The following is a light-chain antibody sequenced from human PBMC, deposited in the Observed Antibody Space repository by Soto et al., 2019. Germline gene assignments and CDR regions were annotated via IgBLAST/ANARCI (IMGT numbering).Light chain of an antibody. CDR1: QALSNY. Sequence: DIQLTQSPSFLSASVGDTVTITCRASQALSNYLAWYQQKPGKAPKLLIYKASTLKSGVPSRFSGSGSGAEFTLTISSLQPDDFATYYCQHYNSYSEAFGQGTKV. V-gene: IGKV1-5*03. J-gene: IGKJ1*01. CDR2: KAS. CDR3: QHYNSYSEA.